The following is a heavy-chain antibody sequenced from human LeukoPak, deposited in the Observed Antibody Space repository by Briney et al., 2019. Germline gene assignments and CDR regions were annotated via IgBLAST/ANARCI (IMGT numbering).Heavy chain of an antibody. V-gene: IGHV4-38-2*02. CDR3: ARQSVPSSGSPHYFDY. CDR2: IYHSGSI. J-gene: IGHJ4*02. D-gene: IGHD3-22*01. CDR1: GYSISNGYY. Sequence: SETLSLTCTVSGYSISNGYYWGWIRQPPGKGLEWIGSIYHSGSIYYNPSLKSRVTISVDRSKNQFSLKLSSVTAADTAVYYCARQSVPSSGSPHYFDYWGQGTLVTVSS.